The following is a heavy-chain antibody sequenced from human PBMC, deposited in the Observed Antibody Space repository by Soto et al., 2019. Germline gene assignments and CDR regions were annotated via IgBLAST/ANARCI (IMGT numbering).Heavy chain of an antibody. CDR2: IYYSGST. Sequence: SETLSLTCTVSGGSISSYYWSWIRQPPGKGLEWIGYIYYSGSTNYNPSLKSRVTISVDTSKNQFSLKLSSVTAADTAVYYCASSGIAVAGMTRGNAFDIWGQGTMVTVS. J-gene: IGHJ3*02. CDR1: GGSISSYY. V-gene: IGHV4-59*01. CDR3: ASSGIAVAGMTRGNAFDI. D-gene: IGHD6-19*01.